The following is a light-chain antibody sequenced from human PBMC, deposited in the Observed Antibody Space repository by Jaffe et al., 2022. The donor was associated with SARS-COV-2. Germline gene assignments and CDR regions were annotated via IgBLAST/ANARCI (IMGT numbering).Light chain of an antibody. V-gene: IGKV3-11*01. CDR1: QSIDKF. CDR2: ETS. Sequence: ETVLTQSPATLSLSPGERATLSCRASQSIDKFLAWYQQKPGQAPRLLIYETSVRATGIPARFSGSGSGTDFTLTISSLEPEDFAIYYCQQATTWPRTFGQGTKVE. CDR3: QQATTWPRT. J-gene: IGKJ1*01.